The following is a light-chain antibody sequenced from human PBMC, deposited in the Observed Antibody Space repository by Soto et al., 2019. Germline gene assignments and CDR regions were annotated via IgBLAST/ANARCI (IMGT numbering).Light chain of an antibody. Sequence: DIQMTPSPSTLSASVGDRVTITCRASQTISNWLAWYQQKPGKAPKLLIYDASTLQSGVPSRFSGSGSGTEFTLTISSLQPEDFATYYCQQLNSYPFTFGQGTRPAIK. J-gene: IGKJ5*01. V-gene: IGKV1-5*01. CDR1: QTISNW. CDR2: DAS. CDR3: QQLNSYPFT.